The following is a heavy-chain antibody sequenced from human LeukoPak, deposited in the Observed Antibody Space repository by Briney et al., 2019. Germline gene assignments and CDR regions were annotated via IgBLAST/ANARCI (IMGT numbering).Heavy chain of an antibody. CDR3: AKGSGWEMSYYYYYMDV. Sequence: GGSLRLSCAASGFTFSSYGMHWVGQAPGKGREWVAFIRYDGSNKYYVGSVKGRFTISRDNSKNTLYLQMNSLRAEDTAVYYCAKGSGWEMSYYYYYMDVWGKGTTVTISS. CDR1: GFTFSSYG. D-gene: IGHD1-26*01. CDR2: IRYDGSNK. J-gene: IGHJ6*03. V-gene: IGHV3-30*02.